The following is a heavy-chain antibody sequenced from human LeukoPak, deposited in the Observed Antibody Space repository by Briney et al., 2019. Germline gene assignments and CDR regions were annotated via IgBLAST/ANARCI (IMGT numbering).Heavy chain of an antibody. CDR1: GGTFSSYA. Sequence: SVKVSCKASGGTFSSYAISWVRQAPGQGLEWMGGIIPIFGTANYAQKFQGRVTITADKSTSTAYMELSSLRSEDTAVYYCARLFGLWSGYLHDAFDIWGQGTMVTVSS. CDR2: IIPIFGTA. V-gene: IGHV1-69*06. D-gene: IGHD3-3*01. J-gene: IGHJ3*02. CDR3: ARLFGLWSGYLHDAFDI.